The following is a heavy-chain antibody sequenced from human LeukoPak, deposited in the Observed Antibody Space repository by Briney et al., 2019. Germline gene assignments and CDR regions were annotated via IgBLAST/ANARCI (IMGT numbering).Heavy chain of an antibody. CDR3: ARQISDYYYYYMDV. CDR1: GGSISSRNYY. D-gene: IGHD6-19*01. J-gene: IGHJ6*03. Sequence: SETLSLTCTVSGGSISSRNYYWGWVRQSPGTGLEWVGSIYYTETTYYNPSLESRVTISVDASKNQFSLKLRSVTAADTAQYYCARQISDYYYYYMDVWGTGTTVTVSS. V-gene: IGHV4-39*01. CDR2: IYYTETT.